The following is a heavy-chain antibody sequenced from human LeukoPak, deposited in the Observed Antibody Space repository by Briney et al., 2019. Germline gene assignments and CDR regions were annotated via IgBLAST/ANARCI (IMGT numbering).Heavy chain of an antibody. CDR2: IGIGDDT. J-gene: IGHJ4*02. CDR3: ARDEMATMTGFDY. D-gene: IGHD5-24*01. Sequence: GGSLRLSCAASGFTFRDYDMHWVRQVPGRGLEWVSAIGIGDDTHYPDSVKGRFTISRENAKNSLYLQMNSLRAEDTAVYYCARDEMATMTGFDYWGQGTLVTVSS. CDR1: GFTFRDYD. V-gene: IGHV3-13*01.